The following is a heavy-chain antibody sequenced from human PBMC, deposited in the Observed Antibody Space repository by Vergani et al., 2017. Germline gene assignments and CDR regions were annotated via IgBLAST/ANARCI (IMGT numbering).Heavy chain of an antibody. V-gene: IGHV3-64*01. CDR1: GFTFSSYD. CDR3: ARNGYPASRFYYMDV. D-gene: IGHD6-13*01. CDR2: ISSNGGST. Sequence: EVQLVESGGGLVQPGGSLRLSCVASGFTFSSYDMHWVRQAPGKGLEYVSGISSNGGSTNYANSVKGRFTISRDNSKNTLFLQMGSLRAEDMAVFYCARNGYPASRFYYMDVWGKGATVTVSS. J-gene: IGHJ6*03.